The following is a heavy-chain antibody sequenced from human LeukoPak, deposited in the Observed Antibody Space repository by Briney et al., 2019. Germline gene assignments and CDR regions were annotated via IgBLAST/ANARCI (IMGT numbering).Heavy chain of an antibody. CDR2: TIPIFGTA. D-gene: IGHD2-2*01. V-gene: IGHV1-69*13. J-gene: IGHJ4*02. CDR1: GGTFSSYA. CDR3: ARYDGYCSSTSCYFDY. Sequence: GASVKVSCKASGGTFSSYAISWVRQAPGQGLEWMGGTIPIFGTANYAQKFQGRVTITADESTSTAYMELSSLRSEDTAVYYCARYDGYCSSTSCYFDYWGQGTLVTVSS.